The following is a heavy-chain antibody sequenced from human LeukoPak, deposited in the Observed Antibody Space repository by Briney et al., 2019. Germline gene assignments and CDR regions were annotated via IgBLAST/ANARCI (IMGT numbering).Heavy chain of an antibody. CDR1: GYTFTGYY. CDR3: ARAYYYDSSGYRQRTYFDY. CDR2: INPNSGGT. D-gene: IGHD3-22*01. V-gene: IGHV1-2*02. Sequence: GASVKVSCKASGYTFTGYYMHWVRQAPGQGLEWMGWINPNSGGTNYAQKFQGRVTMTRDTSISTAYMELSRLRSDDTAVYYCARAYYYDSSGYRQRTYFDYWGQGTLVTVSS. J-gene: IGHJ4*02.